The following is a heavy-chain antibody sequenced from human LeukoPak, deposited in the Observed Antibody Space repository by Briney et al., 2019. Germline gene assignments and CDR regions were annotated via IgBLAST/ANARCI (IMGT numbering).Heavy chain of an antibody. D-gene: IGHD2-2*01. CDR1: GGTFSSYA. CDR2: IIPIFGTA. V-gene: IGHV1-69*05. CDR3: ARRFCSSTSCFGNWFDP. Sequence: GASVTVSCKASGGTFSSYAISWVRQAPGQGLEWMGGIIPIFGTANYAQKFQGRVTITTDESTSTAYMELSSLRSEDTAVYYCARRFCSSTSCFGNWFDPWGQGTLVTVSS. J-gene: IGHJ5*02.